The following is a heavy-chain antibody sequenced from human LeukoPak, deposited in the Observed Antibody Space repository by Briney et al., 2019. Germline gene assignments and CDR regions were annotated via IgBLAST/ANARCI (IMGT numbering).Heavy chain of an antibody. J-gene: IGHJ4*02. V-gene: IGHV1-18*01. CDR2: ITLYNGNT. CDR1: GYTFTSYG. D-gene: IGHD6-13*01. Sequence: ASVKVSCKASGYTFTSYGISWVRQAPGQGLEWMGWITLYNGNTNYAQKFQGRVTMTADTSTSTAYMELRSLRSDDTAVYYCAKEGLHSSSINYYFDYWGQGTLVTVSS. CDR3: AKEGLHSSSINYYFDY.